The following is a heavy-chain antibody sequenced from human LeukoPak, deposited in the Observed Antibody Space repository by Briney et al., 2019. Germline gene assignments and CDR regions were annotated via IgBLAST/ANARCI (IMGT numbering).Heavy chain of an antibody. D-gene: IGHD5-18*01. CDR1: GGSISSGGYY. CDR2: IYYSGTS. J-gene: IGHJ5*02. CDR3: ARAEYSYGSSFDP. Sequence: SETLSLTCTVSGGSISSGGYYWSWIRQRPGKGLEWIGYIYYSGTSYYNPSLKSRVTISVDTSKNQFSLKLTSMTAADTAVYYCARAEYSYGSSFDPWGQGTLVTVSS. V-gene: IGHV4-61*08.